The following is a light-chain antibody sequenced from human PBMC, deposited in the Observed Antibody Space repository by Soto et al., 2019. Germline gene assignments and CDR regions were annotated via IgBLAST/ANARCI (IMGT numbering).Light chain of an antibody. Sequence: EVVMTQSPATLSVSPGERATLSCRASETVATNLAWYQQKPGQAPRLLIYGASTKATGIPARFSGSGGCAEFTLTISSLQSEDYAVYYCQQYNNWPPWTFGQGTKVDIK. J-gene: IGKJ1*01. CDR1: ETVATN. CDR3: QQYNNWPPWT. V-gene: IGKV3-15*01. CDR2: GAS.